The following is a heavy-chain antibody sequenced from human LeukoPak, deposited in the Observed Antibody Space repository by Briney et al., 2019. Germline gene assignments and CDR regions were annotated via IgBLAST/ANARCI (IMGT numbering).Heavy chain of an antibody. Sequence: GGSLRLSCVASGFTFSSSWMSWVRQAPGRGLEWVANIKQDESQKYYVDSVKGRFTVSRDNAKNSLYLQMNSLGAEDTAVYYCARCRFSGTSCDFDSWGQGTLVIVSS. CDR3: ARCRFSGTSCDFDS. J-gene: IGHJ4*02. V-gene: IGHV3-7*03. CDR1: GFTFSSSW. D-gene: IGHD2-2*01. CDR2: IKQDESQK.